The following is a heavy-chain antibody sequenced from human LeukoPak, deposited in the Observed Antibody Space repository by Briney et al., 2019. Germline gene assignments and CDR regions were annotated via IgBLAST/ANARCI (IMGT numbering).Heavy chain of an antibody. CDR3: AREVPSYDFWSGTNWFDP. V-gene: IGHV1-69*13. CDR1: GYTFTSYG. CDR2: IIPIFGTA. D-gene: IGHD3-3*01. Sequence: SVKVSCKASGYTFTSYGISWVRQAPGQGLEWMGGIIPIFGTANYAQKFQGRVTITADESTSTAYMELSSLRSEDTAVYYCAREVPSYDFWSGTNWFDPWGQGTLVTVSS. J-gene: IGHJ5*02.